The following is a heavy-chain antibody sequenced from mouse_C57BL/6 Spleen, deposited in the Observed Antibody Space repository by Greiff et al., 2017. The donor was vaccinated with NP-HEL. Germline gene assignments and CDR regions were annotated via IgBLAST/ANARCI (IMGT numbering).Heavy chain of an antibody. CDR3: ARGVYDGSSPWFAY. D-gene: IGHD1-1*01. Sequence: VQLKESGAELVKPGASVKLSCTASGFNIKDYYMHWVKQRTEQGLEWIGRIDPEDGETKYDPKFQGKATITADTSSNTAYLQLSSRTSEDTDVDYCARGVYDGSSPWFAYWGQGTLVTVSA. J-gene: IGHJ3*01. V-gene: IGHV14-2*01. CDR2: IDPEDGET. CDR1: GFNIKDYY.